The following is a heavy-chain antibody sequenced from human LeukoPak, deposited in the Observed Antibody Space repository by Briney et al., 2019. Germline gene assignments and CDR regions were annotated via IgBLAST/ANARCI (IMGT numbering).Heavy chain of an antibody. CDR3: VMSYGDYILFHH. CDR1: GYTFTSYD. CDR2: MNPNSGNT. D-gene: IGHD4-17*01. J-gene: IGHJ1*01. V-gene: IGHV1-8*01. Sequence: ASVKVSRKASGYTFTSYDINWVRQATGQGLEWMGWMNPNSGNTGYAQKFQGRVTMTRNTSISTAYMELSSLRSEDTAVYYCVMSYGDYILFHHWGQGTLVTVSS.